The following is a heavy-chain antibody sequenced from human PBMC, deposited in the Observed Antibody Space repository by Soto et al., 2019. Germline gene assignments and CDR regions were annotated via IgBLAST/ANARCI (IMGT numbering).Heavy chain of an antibody. CDR2: ISSSSSYT. V-gene: IGHV3-11*06. Sequence: QVQLVESGGGLVKPGGSLRLSCAASGFTFSDYYMSWIRQAPGKGLEWVSYISSSSSYTNYADSVKGRFTISRDNAKNTLYLQMKGLRAEDTAVYYCARTPDCTNGVCSAGFDSWGQGTLVTVSS. J-gene: IGHJ4*02. CDR1: GFTFSDYY. D-gene: IGHD2-8*01. CDR3: ARTPDCTNGVCSAGFDS.